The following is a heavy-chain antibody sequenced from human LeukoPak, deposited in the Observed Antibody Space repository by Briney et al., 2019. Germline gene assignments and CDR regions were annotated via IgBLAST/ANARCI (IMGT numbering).Heavy chain of an antibody. CDR1: GGSISSYY. CDR3: ARYYRDGYNYDY. D-gene: IGHD5-24*01. J-gene: IGHJ4*02. V-gene: IGHV4-59*08. Sequence: PSETLSLTCTVSGGSISSYYWSWIRQPPGKGLEWIGYIYYSGSTNYNPSLKSRLTISLDTSQSQFSLKLSSVTAADTAVYYCARYYRDGYNYDYWGQGTLVTVSS. CDR2: IYYSGST.